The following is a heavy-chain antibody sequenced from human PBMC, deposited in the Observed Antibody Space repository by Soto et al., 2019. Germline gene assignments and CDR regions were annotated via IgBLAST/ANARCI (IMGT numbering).Heavy chain of an antibody. V-gene: IGHV4-30-4*01. CDR3: AREKGYISGPKNFDY. D-gene: IGHD5-12*01. J-gene: IGHJ4*02. CDR2: IYDSGSS. CDR1: GASISSGDYF. Sequence: SETLSLTCTVSGASISSGDYFWGWIRQSPGKGLEWIGYIYDSGSSYYNPSLKSRVTMSVDTSKNQFSLKLRSVTAADTAVYYCAREKGYISGPKNFDYWGQGTLVTVSS.